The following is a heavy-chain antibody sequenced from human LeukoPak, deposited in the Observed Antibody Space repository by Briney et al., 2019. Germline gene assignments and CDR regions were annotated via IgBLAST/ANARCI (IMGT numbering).Heavy chain of an antibody. V-gene: IGHV1-69*13. Sequence: ASVKVSCKASGGTFSSYAISWVRQAPGQGLEWMGGIIPIFGTANYAQKFQGRVTITADESTSTAYMELSSLRSEDTAVYYCARAKVKTVTTNSYYYYYYMDVWGKGTTVTISS. CDR1: GGTFSSYA. J-gene: IGHJ6*03. CDR3: ARAKVKTVTTNSYYYYYYMDV. CDR2: IIPIFGTA. D-gene: IGHD4-17*01.